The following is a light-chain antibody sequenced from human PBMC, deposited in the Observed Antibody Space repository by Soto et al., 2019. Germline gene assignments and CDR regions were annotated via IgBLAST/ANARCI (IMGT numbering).Light chain of an antibody. CDR2: KAS. V-gene: IGKV1-5*03. CDR3: QQRSNWWIT. CDR1: QSISVW. J-gene: IGKJ5*01. Sequence: EIHIAQSPSTISSSVVYRFTITCRASQSISVWLAWYQQKAGKAPNLLIYKASRLESGVPSRFSGSGSGTDFTLTISSLEPEDFAVYYCQQRSNWWITFGQGTRL.